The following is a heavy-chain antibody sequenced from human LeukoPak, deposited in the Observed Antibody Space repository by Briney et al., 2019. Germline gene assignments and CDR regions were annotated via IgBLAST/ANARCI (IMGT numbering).Heavy chain of an antibody. CDR2: ISSGGSTI. Sequence: GGSLRLSCAASGFTFSSYEMNWVRQAPGKGLEWVSYISSGGSTIYYADSVKGRFTISRDNAKNSLYLQMNSLYYCAELGITMIGGVWGKGTTVTISS. V-gene: IGHV3-48*03. J-gene: IGHJ6*04. D-gene: IGHD3-10*02. CDR3: IGGV. CDR1: GFTFSSYE.